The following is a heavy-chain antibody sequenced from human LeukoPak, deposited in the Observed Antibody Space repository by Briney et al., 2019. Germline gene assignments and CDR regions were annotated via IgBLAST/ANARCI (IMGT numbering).Heavy chain of an antibody. V-gene: IGHV3-23*01. CDR3: AKAYCSSTGCCIDY. CDR2: ISDSGSST. D-gene: IGHD2-2*01. J-gene: IGHJ4*02. Sequence: PGGSLRLSCAASGFTFSSYAMSWVRQAPGKGLDWVSAISDSGSSTYYADSVKGRFTISRDNSRNTLYLQVNTLRAEDTAVYYCAKAYCSSTGCCIDYWGQGTLVTVSS. CDR1: GFTFSSYA.